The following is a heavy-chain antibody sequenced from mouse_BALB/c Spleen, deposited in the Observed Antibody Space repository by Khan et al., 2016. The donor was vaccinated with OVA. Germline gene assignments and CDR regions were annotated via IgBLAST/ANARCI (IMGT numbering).Heavy chain of an antibody. CDR3: ARVGYNGTMDC. D-gene: IGHD2-14*01. V-gene: IGHV9-3-1*01. CDR1: GFTFTNYG. J-gene: IGHJ4*01. CDR2: INTYTGES. Sequence: QIQLVQSGPELKKPGETVQISCKASGFTFTNYGMNWVKQAPGKGFKWMGWINTYTGESTFANDFKGRFAFSLETSASTGYLQIKSLKNEDTATYFCARVGYNGTMDCWGQGTSVTVSS.